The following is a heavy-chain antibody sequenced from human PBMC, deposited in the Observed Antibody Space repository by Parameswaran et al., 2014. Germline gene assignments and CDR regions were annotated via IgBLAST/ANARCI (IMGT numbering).Heavy chain of an antibody. V-gene: IGHV4-30-2*01. CDR3: ARVEEKVDLLTGMGYYCYGMDV. D-gene: IGHD3-9*01. J-gene: IGHJ6*02. CDR2: IYHSGST. Sequence: RWIRQPPGKGLEWIGDIYHSGSTYYNPSLKSRVTISVDRSKNQFSLKLSSVTAADTAVYYCARVEEKVDLLTGMGYYCYGMDVWGQGTTVTVSS.